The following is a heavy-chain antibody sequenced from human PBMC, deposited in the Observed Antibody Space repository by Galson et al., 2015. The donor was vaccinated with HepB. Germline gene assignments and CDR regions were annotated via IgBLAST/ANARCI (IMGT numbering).Heavy chain of an antibody. CDR1: GGSFSGYY. V-gene: IGHV4-34*01. J-gene: IGHJ5*02. CDR2: INHSGST. Sequence: SETLSLTCAVYGGSFSGYYWSWIRQPPGKGLEWIGEINHSGSTNYNPSLKSRVTISVDTSKNQFSLKLSSVTAADTAVYYCARGGGTTDPNWFDPWGQGTLVTVSS. CDR3: ARGGGTTDPNWFDP. D-gene: IGHD4-17*01.